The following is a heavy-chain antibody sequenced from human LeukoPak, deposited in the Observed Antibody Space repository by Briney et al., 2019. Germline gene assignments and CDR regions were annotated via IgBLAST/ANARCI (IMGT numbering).Heavy chain of an antibody. D-gene: IGHD3-22*01. Sequence: GGSLRLSCVASGFSFSRYSMNWVRQAPGKGLERVSSISISSGSIYYADSVKGRFTISRDNAKNSLYLQMNSLRAEDTAIYYCAKTYYCDSVGYSPFDYWGQGSRVIVSS. CDR1: GFSFSRYS. CDR3: AKTYYCDSVGYSPFDY. V-gene: IGHV3-21*01. J-gene: IGHJ4*02. CDR2: ISISSGSI.